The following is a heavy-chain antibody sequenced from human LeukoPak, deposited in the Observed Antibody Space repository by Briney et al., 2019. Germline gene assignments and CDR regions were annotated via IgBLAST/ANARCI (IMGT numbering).Heavy chain of an antibody. J-gene: IGHJ4*02. Sequence: PGGSLRLSCAASGFTFSSYAMTWVRQAPGKGLEWVSTISSSGYSTYYADSVKGRFTISRDNSKNTLYLQLNSLRAEDTTVYYCTTIGTVAGTRPFDYWGQGTLVTVSS. CDR1: GFTFSSYA. CDR2: ISSSGYST. V-gene: IGHV3-23*01. D-gene: IGHD6-19*01. CDR3: TTIGTVAGTRPFDY.